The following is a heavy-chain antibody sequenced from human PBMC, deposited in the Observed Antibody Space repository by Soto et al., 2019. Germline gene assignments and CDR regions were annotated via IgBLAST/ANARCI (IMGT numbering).Heavy chain of an antibody. CDR1: GFTFSHHS. J-gene: IGHJ5*02. D-gene: IGHD3-10*01. CDR3: VRGKEAGVWFDP. Sequence: ASVKVSCKASGFTFSHHSIHWVRQAPGQRLEWMGWINSDTGYTKYSQKFQARLTITWDSSAKTAYMELSSLQSEDTAVYYCVRGKEAGVWFDPWGQGTLVTASS. CDR2: INSDTGYT. V-gene: IGHV1-3*04.